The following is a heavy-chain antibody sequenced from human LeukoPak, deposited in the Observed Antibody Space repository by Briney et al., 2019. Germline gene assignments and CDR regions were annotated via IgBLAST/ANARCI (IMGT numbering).Heavy chain of an antibody. Sequence: PGGSLRLSCAASGFTFSSYSMNWVRQAPGKGLEWVSYISTGGEIVHYADSVRGRFTISRDNTENFLFLQMNRLRGEDTGIYYCVCDTWDCWGQGTRVTVSS. CDR2: ISTGGEIV. J-gene: IGHJ4*02. V-gene: IGHV3-48*04. CDR1: GFTFSSYS. CDR3: VCDTWDC.